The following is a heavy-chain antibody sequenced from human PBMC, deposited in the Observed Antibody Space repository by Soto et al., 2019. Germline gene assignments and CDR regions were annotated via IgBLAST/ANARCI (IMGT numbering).Heavy chain of an antibody. CDR3: ARDLGSEQWFSDN. CDR2: IHNSGST. Sequence: QVQLQESGPGLVKPSQTLSLTGLVSVASVSGDGSYCSWIRQHPGKGLEFIGYIHNSGSTYSNPSLENRVAMSIDTSKNQFALRLSSVTAADSAVYFCARDLGSEQWFSDNWGQGILVTVSS. CDR1: VASVSGDGSY. D-gene: IGHD6-19*01. J-gene: IGHJ4*02. V-gene: IGHV4-31*03.